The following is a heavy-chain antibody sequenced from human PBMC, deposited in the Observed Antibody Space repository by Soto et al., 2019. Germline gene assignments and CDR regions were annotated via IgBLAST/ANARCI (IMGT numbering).Heavy chain of an antibody. CDR2: ISAYNGNT. D-gene: IGHD6-6*01. CDR3: ARAESIAAPVGWFDP. V-gene: IGHV1-18*04. J-gene: IGHJ5*02. Sequence: ASVKVSCKASGYTFTSYGISWVRQAPGQGLEWMGWISAYNGNTNYAQKLQGRVTMTTDTSTSTAYMELRSLRSDDTAVYYCARAESIAAPVGWFDPWGQGTLVTVSS. CDR1: GYTFTSYG.